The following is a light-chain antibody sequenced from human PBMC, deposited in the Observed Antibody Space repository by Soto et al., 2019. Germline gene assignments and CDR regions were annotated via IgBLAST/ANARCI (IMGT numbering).Light chain of an antibody. J-gene: IGLJ1*01. CDR3: SSYTSSRPLFYV. Sequence: QSALAQPASGAGSPGQSITISCTGTSSDVGGYNYVSWYQQHPGKAPKLMIYDVSNRPSGVSNRFSGSKSGNTASLTISGLQAEDEADYYCSSYTSSRPLFYVFGTGTKVTVL. V-gene: IGLV2-14*01. CDR1: SSDVGGYNY. CDR2: DVS.